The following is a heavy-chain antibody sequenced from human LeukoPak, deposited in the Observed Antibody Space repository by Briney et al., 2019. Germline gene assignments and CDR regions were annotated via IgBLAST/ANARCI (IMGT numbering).Heavy chain of an antibody. CDR2: ISHSGTPT. CDR3: STATYSSGYHYFES. J-gene: IGHJ4*02. CDR1: KFTFGAYS. V-gene: IGHV3-21*01. D-gene: IGHD5-18*01. Sequence: PGGSLRLSCAASKFTFGAYSMNWVRQAPGKGLEWVSSISHSGTPTYYADSVRGRFTISRDNAKNSLYLQMNTLRAEDTAVYLCSTATYSSGYHYFESWGQGTLVTVSS.